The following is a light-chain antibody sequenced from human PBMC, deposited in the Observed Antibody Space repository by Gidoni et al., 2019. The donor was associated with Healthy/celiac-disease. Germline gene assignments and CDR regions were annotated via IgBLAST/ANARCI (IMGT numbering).Light chain of an antibody. CDR1: QSVSSY. V-gene: IGKV3-11*01. CDR3: QQRSNWPIT. CDR2: DAS. J-gene: IGKJ5*01. Sequence: EIVLTQSPATLSLSPGERATLSCRASQSVSSYLAWYQQKPGQAPRLLIYDASNRATGIPARFSGSGSGTDFTLTISSLEPEDCAVYYCQQRSNWPITFGQETRLEIK.